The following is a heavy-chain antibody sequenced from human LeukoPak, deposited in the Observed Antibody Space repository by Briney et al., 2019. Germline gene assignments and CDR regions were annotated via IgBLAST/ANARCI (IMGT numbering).Heavy chain of an antibody. J-gene: IGHJ6*02. V-gene: IGHV3-53*01. CDR1: GFTVSSNY. D-gene: IGHD5-18*01. Sequence: GGSLRLSCAASGFTVSSNYMSWVRQAPGKGLEWVSVIYSGGSTYYADCVKGRFTISRSNSKNTLYLQMKSLRAEDTAVYYCARSNPEYSYGQAYYGMDVWGQGTTDTVSS. CDR2: IYSGGST. CDR3: ARSNPEYSYGQAYYGMDV.